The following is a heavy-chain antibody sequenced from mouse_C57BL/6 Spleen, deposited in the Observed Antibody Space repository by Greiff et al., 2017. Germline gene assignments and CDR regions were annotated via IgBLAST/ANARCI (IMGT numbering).Heavy chain of an antibody. J-gene: IGHJ2*01. CDR3: TREADICYGDFFDF. Sequence: VQLQQSGAELVRPGASVTLSCKASGYTFTDYEMHWVKQTPVHGLEWIGAIDPETGGTAYNQKFKGKAILTADKSSSTAYMELRSLTSEDSAVYYCTREADICYGDFFDFWGQGTTLTVSS. D-gene: IGHD2-13*01. CDR1: GYTFTDYE. V-gene: IGHV1-15*01. CDR2: IDPETGGT.